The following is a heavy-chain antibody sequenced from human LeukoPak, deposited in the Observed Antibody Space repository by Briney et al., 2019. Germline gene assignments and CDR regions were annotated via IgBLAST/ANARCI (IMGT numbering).Heavy chain of an antibody. V-gene: IGHV1-2*02. Sequence: ASVKVSCKASGYTFTGYYMHWVRQAPGQGLEWMGWINPNSGGTNYAPEFQGRLTMPRDTSITTAYMGLSTLRSDDTAVYYCALIGDHAWFDPWGQGTLVTVSS. CDR3: ALIGDHAWFDP. CDR2: INPNSGGT. CDR1: GYTFTGYY. D-gene: IGHD3-10*01. J-gene: IGHJ5*02.